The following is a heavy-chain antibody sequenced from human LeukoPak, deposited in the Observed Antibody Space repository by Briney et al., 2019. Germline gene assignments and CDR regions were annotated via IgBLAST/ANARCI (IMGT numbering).Heavy chain of an antibody. J-gene: IGHJ4*02. CDR1: GFTFSSYS. CDR3: ARDRGYSYGSPFDY. V-gene: IGHV3-21*01. CDR2: ISSSSSYI. D-gene: IGHD5-18*01. Sequence: GGSLRLSCAASGFTFSSYSMNWVRQAPGKGLKWVSSISSSSSYIYYADSVKGRFTISRDNAKNSLYLQMNSLRAEDTAVYYCARDRGYSYGSPFDYWGQGTLVTVSS.